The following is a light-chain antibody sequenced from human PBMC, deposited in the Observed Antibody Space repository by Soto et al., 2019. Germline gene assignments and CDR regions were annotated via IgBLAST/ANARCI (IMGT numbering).Light chain of an antibody. CDR1: QDIRKD. V-gene: IGKV1-6*01. CDR3: LQDYTFPST. CDR2: AAS. J-gene: IGKJ2*01. Sequence: AIPMTQSPSSLAASVGDRVTITCRASQDIRKDLGWYKMRPGTAPQLLSYAASSLQPGVPSRFSSRGSATDFTLTICSLQPADFANYYCLQDYTFPSTFGQGPKVEIK.